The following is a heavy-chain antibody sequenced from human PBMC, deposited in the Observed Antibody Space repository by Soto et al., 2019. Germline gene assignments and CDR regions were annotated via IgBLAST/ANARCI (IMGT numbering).Heavy chain of an antibody. CDR1: GFTFSSYG. CDR2: ISYDGSNK. V-gene: IGHV3-30*18. CDR3: AKEVGATAQFDY. D-gene: IGHD1-26*01. J-gene: IGHJ4*02. Sequence: GGSLRLSCAASGFTFSSYGMHWVRQAPGKGLEWVAVISYDGSNKYYADSVKGRFTISRDNSKNTLYLQMNSLRAEDTAVYYCAKEVGATAQFDYWGQGTLVTVSS.